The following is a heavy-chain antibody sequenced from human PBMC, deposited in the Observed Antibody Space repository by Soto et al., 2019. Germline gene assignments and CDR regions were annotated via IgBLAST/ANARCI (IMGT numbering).Heavy chain of an antibody. CDR2: INHSGST. V-gene: IGHV4-34*01. D-gene: IGHD3-3*01. J-gene: IGHJ4*02. CDR1: GGSFSGYY. Sequence: SETLSLTCAVYGGSFSGYYWSWIRQPPGKGLEWIGEINHSGSTNYNPSLKSRGTISVDTSKNQFSLKLSSVTAADTAVYYCARSSFITTIDYWGQGTLVTVSS. CDR3: ARSSFITTIDY.